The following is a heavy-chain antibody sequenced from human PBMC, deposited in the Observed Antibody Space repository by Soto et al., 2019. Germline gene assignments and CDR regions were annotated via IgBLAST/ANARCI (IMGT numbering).Heavy chain of an antibody. J-gene: IGHJ4*02. CDR2: INAGNGNT. D-gene: IGHD2-21*02. V-gene: IGHV1-3*01. CDR1: GYTFTSYA. CDR3: ARSIVVVTALDY. Sequence: ASVKVSCKASGYTFTSYAMHWVRQAPGQRLEWMGWINAGNGNTKYSQKFQGRVSITRYTSASTAYMELSSLRSEDTAVYYCARSIVVVTALDYWGQGTLVTVSS.